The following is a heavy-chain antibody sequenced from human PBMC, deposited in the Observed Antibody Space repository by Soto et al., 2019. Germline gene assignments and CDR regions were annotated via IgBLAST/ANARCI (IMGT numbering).Heavy chain of an antibody. J-gene: IGHJ4*02. D-gene: IGHD5-18*01. CDR1: GGSISSSSYY. V-gene: IGHV4-39*01. CDR3: ASNTAMGYYFDY. Sequence: KASETLSLTCTVSGGSISSSSYYWGWIRQPPGKGLEWIGSIYYSGSTYYNPSLKSRVTISVDTSKNQFSLKLSSVTAADTAVYYCASNTAMGYYFDYWGQGTLVTVSS. CDR2: IYYSGST.